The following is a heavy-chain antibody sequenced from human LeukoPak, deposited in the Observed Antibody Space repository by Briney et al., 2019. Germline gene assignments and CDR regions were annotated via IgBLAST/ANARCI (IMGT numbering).Heavy chain of an antibody. CDR3: ATVVPAAN. CDR2: ISSSSSYI. J-gene: IGHJ4*02. Sequence: GGSLRLSCATSGFTFSTYDMNWVRQAPGKGLEWVSSISSSSSYIYYADSVKGRFTISRDNAKNSLYLQMNSLRAEDTAVYYCATVVPAANWGQGTLVTVSS. D-gene: IGHD2-2*01. V-gene: IGHV3-21*01. CDR1: GFTFSTYD.